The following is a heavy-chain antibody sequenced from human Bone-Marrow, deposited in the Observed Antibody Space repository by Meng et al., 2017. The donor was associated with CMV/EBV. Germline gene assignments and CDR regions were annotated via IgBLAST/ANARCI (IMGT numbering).Heavy chain of an antibody. V-gene: IGHV4-61*08. Sequence: SETLSLTCTVSGGSISSGGYYWSWIRQPPGKGLEWIGEINHSGSTNYNPSLKSRVTISVDTSKNQFSLKLSSVTAADTAVYYCARDTERLRIDYWGQGTLVTVSS. J-gene: IGHJ4*02. CDR3: ARDTERLRIDY. CDR2: INHSGST. CDR1: GGSISSGGYY. D-gene: IGHD4-17*01.